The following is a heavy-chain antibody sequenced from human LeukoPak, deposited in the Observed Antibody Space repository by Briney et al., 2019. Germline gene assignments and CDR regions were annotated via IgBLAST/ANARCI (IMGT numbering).Heavy chain of an antibody. CDR3: SKGFFGVVITRFDY. V-gene: IGHV3-23*01. D-gene: IGHD3-3*01. Sequence: GGSLRLSCAASGFTFSSYAMSWVRQAPGKGLEWVSAISGSGGSTYYADSVKGRFTISRDNSKNTLYLQMNSLRAEDTAVYYCSKGFFGVVITRFDYWGQGTLVTVSS. J-gene: IGHJ4*02. CDR2: ISGSGGST. CDR1: GFTFSSYA.